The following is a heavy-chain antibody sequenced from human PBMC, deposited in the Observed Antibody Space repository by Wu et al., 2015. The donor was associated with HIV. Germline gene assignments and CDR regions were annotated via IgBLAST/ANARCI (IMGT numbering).Heavy chain of an antibody. CDR1: GYTFTDHY. CDR2: INPNSGGT. CDR3: ARGPTMVRGGYSPTAWGVRGSDP. J-gene: IGHJ5*02. V-gene: IGHV1-2*02. Sequence: QLVQSGAEVTKPGASVSVSCQTSGYTFTDHYIHWVRQAPGQGLEWMGWINPNSGGTNYAQKFQGRVTMTRDTSISTAYMELSRLRSDDTAVYYCARGPTMVRGGYSPTAWGVRGSDPWGRGNPSVTVSS. D-gene: IGHD3-10*01.